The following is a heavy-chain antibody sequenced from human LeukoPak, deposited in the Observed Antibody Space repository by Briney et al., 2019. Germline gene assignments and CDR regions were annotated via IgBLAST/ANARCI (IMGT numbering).Heavy chain of an antibody. CDR3: ARHFDSSSPFDY. CDR1: GGSISSSSYY. V-gene: IGHV4-39*01. CDR2: IYYSGST. Sequence: PSQTLSLTCTVSGGSISSSSYYWGWIRQPPGKGLEWIGSIYYSGSTYYNPSLKSRVTISVDTSKNQFSLKLSSVTAADTAVYYCARHFDSSSPFDYWGQGTLVTVSS. D-gene: IGHD6-6*01. J-gene: IGHJ4*02.